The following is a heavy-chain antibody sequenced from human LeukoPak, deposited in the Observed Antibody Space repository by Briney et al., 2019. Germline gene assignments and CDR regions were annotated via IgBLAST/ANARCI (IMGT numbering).Heavy chain of an antibody. CDR2: IYTSGST. Sequence: KPSETLSLTCTVSGGSISSYYWSWIRQPAGKGLEWIGRIYTSGSTNYNPSLKSRVTMSVDTSKNQFSLKLSSVTAADTAVYYCARVQYYYGSGDYYFDYWGQGTLVTVSS. CDR1: GGSISSYY. CDR3: ARVQYYYGSGDYYFDY. J-gene: IGHJ4*02. V-gene: IGHV4-4*07. D-gene: IGHD3-10*01.